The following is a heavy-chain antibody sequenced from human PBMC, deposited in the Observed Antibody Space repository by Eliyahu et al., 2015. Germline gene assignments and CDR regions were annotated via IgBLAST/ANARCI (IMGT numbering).Heavy chain of an antibody. Sequence: LEWVSGISWNSGSIGYADSVKGRFTISRDNAKNSLYLQMNSLRAEDTALYYCAKDILKGSGGSCYSSKFCPNYYYGMDVWGQGTTVTVSS. J-gene: IGHJ6*02. CDR2: ISWNSGSI. V-gene: IGHV3-9*01. CDR3: AKDILKGSGGSCYSSKFCPNYYYGMDV. D-gene: IGHD2-15*01.